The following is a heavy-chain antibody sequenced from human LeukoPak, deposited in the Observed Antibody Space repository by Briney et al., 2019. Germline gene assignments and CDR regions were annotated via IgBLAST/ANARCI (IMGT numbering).Heavy chain of an antibody. J-gene: IGHJ4*02. CDR2: ISSSGSTI. D-gene: IGHD4/OR15-4a*01. CDR1: GFTFSSYE. CDR3: ARRAGAYSHPYDY. V-gene: IGHV3-48*03. Sequence: PGGSLRLSCAASGFTFSSYEMSWVRQAPGKGLEWVSYISSSGSTIYYADSVKGRFTISRDNSKNTLYLQMNSLRAEDTAVYYCARRAGAYSHPYDYWGQGTLVTVSS.